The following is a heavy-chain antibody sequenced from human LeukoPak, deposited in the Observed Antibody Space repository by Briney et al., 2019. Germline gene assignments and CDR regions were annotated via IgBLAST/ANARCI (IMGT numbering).Heavy chain of an antibody. CDR2: ISYDGRNK. Sequence: PGRSLRLSCAASGFTFSSYNMRWVRQAPGKGLEWVAVISYDGRNKYYADSVKGRYTISRDNSKNTLYLEMNSLKAEDTAVYYCAKDRSSSWSLDYWGQGTLVTVSS. D-gene: IGHD6-13*01. CDR1: GFTFSSYN. J-gene: IGHJ4*02. CDR3: AKDRSSSWSLDY. V-gene: IGHV3-30*18.